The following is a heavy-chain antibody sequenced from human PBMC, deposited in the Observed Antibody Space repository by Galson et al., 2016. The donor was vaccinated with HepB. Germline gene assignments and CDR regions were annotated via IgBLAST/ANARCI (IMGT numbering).Heavy chain of an antibody. J-gene: IGHJ4*02. V-gene: IGHV1-46*01. Sequence: SVKVSCKASEYTLTSYYMHWVRQAPGQGLEWMGIINPVDVGTTYAQKFQGRITVTKDTSTSTVYMELTSLTSEDTAVYYCAIASGSFDYWGQGTLGTVSS. CDR2: INPVDVGT. CDR1: EYTLTSYY. D-gene: IGHD1-26*01. CDR3: AIASGSFDY.